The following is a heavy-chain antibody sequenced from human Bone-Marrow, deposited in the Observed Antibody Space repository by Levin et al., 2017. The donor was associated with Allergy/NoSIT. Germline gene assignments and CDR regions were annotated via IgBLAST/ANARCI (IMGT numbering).Heavy chain of an antibody. CDR3: ARAIPSGGNSYYYYYMDV. CDR2: IYYSGST. D-gene: IGHD4-23*01. Sequence: SETLSLTCTVSGGSISTYYWSWIRQPPEKRLEWIGYIYYSGSTKYNPSLKSRVTLLVDTSKNLFSLKLSSVTAADSAVYFCARAIPSGGNSYYYYYMDVLGKGTTVTVSS. CDR1: GGSISTYY. V-gene: IGHV4-59*01. J-gene: IGHJ6*03.